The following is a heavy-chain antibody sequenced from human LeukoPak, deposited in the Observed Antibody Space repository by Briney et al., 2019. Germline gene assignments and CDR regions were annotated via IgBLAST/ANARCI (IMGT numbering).Heavy chain of an antibody. D-gene: IGHD3/OR15-3a*01. CDR3: ARGADFSTGSYDWFDP. J-gene: IGHJ5*02. CDR2: ISFTGTA. CDR1: GASITNYY. V-gene: IGHV4-59*08. Sequence: PSETLSLTCTVSGASITNYYWSWIRQPPGQGLEWLGYISFTGTATYNPSVEGRITISVDTANNQFFVSLRSLTAADTAVYYCARGADFSTGSYDWFDPWGQGTLVTVSS.